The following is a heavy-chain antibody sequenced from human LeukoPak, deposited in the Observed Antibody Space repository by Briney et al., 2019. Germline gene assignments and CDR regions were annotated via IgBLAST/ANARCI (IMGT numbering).Heavy chain of an antibody. CDR3: AGALLKGAVYYYYYMDV. CDR2: IYSGGST. CDR1: GFTVSSNY. J-gene: IGHJ6*03. V-gene: IGHV3-53*01. Sequence: GGSLRLSCAASGFTVSSNYMSWVRQAPGKGLEWVSVIYSGGSTHYADSVKGRFTISRDNSKNTLYLQMNSLRAEDTAVYYCAGALLKGAVYYYYYMDVWGKGTTVTVSS.